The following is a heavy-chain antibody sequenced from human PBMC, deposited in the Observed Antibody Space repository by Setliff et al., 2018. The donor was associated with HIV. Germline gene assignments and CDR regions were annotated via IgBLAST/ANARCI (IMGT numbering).Heavy chain of an antibody. CDR1: GAPISSYY. Sequence: PSETLSLTCKVSGAPISSYYWNWIRQPPGKGLEWIGYIYNSGYSNSKPSLKSRVTISVDTSKNQFSRRLNAVTAADTAVYYCVRGYCSSTTCYEDYYYMDVWGKGSTVTVSS. D-gene: IGHD2-2*01. CDR2: IYNSGYS. V-gene: IGHV4-59*01. CDR3: VRGYCSSTTCYEDYYYMDV. J-gene: IGHJ6*03.